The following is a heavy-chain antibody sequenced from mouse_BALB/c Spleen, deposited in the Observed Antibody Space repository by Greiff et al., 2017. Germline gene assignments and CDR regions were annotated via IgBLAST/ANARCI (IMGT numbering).Heavy chain of an antibody. CDR1: GYTFTSYW. Sequence: QDQLQQSGAELAKPGASVKMSCKASGYTFTSYWMHWVKQRPGQGLEWIGYINPSTGYTEYNQKFKDKATLTADKSSSTAYMQLSSLTSEDSAVYYCARSGDYYYGSSYFDVWGAGTTVTVSS. D-gene: IGHD1-1*01. CDR3: ARSGDYYYGSSYFDV. J-gene: IGHJ1*01. CDR2: INPSTGYT. V-gene: IGHV1-7*01.